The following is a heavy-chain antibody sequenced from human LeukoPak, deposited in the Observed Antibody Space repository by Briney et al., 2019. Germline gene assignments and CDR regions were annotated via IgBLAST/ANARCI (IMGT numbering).Heavy chain of an antibody. V-gene: IGHV3-30*02. CDR3: AKDSALERIYYYYYMDV. D-gene: IGHD1-1*01. CDR1: GFTFSSYG. CDR2: IRYDGSNK. J-gene: IGHJ6*03. Sequence: PGGSLRLSCAASGFTFSSYGMHWVHQAPGKGLEWVAFIRYDGSNKYYADSVKGRFTISRDNSKNTLYLQMNSLRAEDTAVYYCAKDSALERIYYYYYMDVWGKGTTVTVSS.